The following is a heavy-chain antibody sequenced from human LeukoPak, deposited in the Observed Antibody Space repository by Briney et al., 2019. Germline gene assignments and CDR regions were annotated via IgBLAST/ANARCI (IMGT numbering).Heavy chain of an antibody. CDR2: ISSSSSYI. J-gene: IGHJ4*02. V-gene: IGHV3-21*01. Sequence: PGGSLRLSCAASGFTFSSYSMNWVRQAPGKGLEWVSSISSSSSYIYYADSVTGRFTISRDNAKNSLYLQMNSLRAEDTAVYYCARAPHPTVAAPFDYWGQGTLVTVSS. CDR1: GFTFSSYS. CDR3: ARAPHPTVAAPFDY. D-gene: IGHD4-23*01.